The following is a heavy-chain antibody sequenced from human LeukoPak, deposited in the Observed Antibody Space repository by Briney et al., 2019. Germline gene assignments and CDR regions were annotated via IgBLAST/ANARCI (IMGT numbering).Heavy chain of an antibody. V-gene: IGHV1-2*02. J-gene: IGHJ3*02. CDR3: ARAGVWDYDDSSGYHNAAFDI. CDR2: INPNSGDT. D-gene: IGHD3-22*01. CDR1: GYTFTGYY. Sequence: ASVKVSCKASGYTFTGYYIHWVRQAPGQGLQWMGWINPNSGDTISAQKLHGRVTLTTDTSITTAYMELSRLRSDDTAVYYCARAGVWDYDDSSGYHNAAFDIWGQGTMVTVSS.